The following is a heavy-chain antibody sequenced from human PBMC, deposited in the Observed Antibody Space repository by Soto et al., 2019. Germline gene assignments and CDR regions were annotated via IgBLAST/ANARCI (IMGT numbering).Heavy chain of an antibody. Sequence: SETLSLTCTVSGGSVTNSSYYWGWIRQSPGKGLEWIGSVYYRGRSYSKSSVKSRVTISVDTSKNQFSLNFNSVTASDTALYYCVSQRTPVLTHASFDSWGPGALGTVSS. CDR1: GGSVTNSSYY. J-gene: IGHJ4*02. D-gene: IGHD1-20*01. CDR2: VYYRGRS. CDR3: VSQRTPVLTHASFDS. V-gene: IGHV4-39*01.